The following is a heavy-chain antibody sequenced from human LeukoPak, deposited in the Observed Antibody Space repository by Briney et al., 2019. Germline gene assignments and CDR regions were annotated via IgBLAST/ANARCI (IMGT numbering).Heavy chain of an antibody. CDR3: ARLGYCSSTSCYRDGYYYYMDV. CDR2: INHSGST. Sequence: PSETLSLTCAVYGGSFSGYYWSWIRQPPGKGLEWIGEINHSGSTNYNPSLKSRVTISVDTSKNQFSLKLSFVTAADTAVYYCARLGYCSSTSCYRDGYYYYMDVWGKGTTVTVSS. D-gene: IGHD2-2*02. CDR1: GGSFSGYY. J-gene: IGHJ6*03. V-gene: IGHV4-34*01.